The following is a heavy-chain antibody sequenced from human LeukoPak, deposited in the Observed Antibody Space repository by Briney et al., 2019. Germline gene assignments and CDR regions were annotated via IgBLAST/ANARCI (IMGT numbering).Heavy chain of an antibody. CDR2: IRYDGSNK. CDR1: GFTFSSYG. J-gene: IGHJ4*02. CDR3: AKEAPGTTSPFDY. D-gene: IGHD1-7*01. Sequence: PGGSLRLSCAASGFTFSSYGMHWVRQAPGKGLEWVAFIRYDGSNKYYADSVKGRFTISRDNSKNTLYLQMNSLRAEDTAVYYCAKEAPGTTSPFDYWGQGTLVTVSS. V-gene: IGHV3-30*02.